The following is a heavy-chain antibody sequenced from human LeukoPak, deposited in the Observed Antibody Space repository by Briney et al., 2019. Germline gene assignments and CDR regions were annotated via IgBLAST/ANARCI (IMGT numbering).Heavy chain of an antibody. CDR3: ASRGIVVVTAIRF. CDR2: IHHSGST. Sequence: SETLSLTCAVSGDSISSNNWWTWVRQPPGKGLEWIGEIHHSGSTHYSPSLKSRVTISVDISNNDFSLTLSAVTAADTAVYYCASRGIVVVTAIRFWGQGTQVTVS. D-gene: IGHD2-21*02. J-gene: IGHJ4*02. CDR1: GDSISSNNW. V-gene: IGHV4-4*02.